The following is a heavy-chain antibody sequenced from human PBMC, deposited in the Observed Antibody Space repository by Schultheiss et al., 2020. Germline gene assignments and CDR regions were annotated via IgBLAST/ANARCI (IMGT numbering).Heavy chain of an antibody. CDR1: GFTFDDYS. V-gene: IGHV3-21*01. J-gene: IGHJ4*02. D-gene: IGHD1-26*01. CDR3: ARVGWEEYFDY. CDR2: VSTSNDYV. Sequence: GGSLRLSCAASGFTFDDYSMSWVRQAPGKGLEWVSSVSTSNDYVYYAGSVKGRFTISRDNAKNSLYLQMNSLRAEDTAVYYCARVGWEEYFDYWGQGTLVTVSS.